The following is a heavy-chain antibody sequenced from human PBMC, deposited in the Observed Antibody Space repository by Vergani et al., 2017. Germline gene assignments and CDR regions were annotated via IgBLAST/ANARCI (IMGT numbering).Heavy chain of an antibody. CDR1: GYSFTSYW. J-gene: IGHJ6*03. Sequence: EVQLVQSGAEVKKPGESLRISCKGSGYSFTSYWISWVRQMPGKGLEWMGRIDPSDSYTNYSPSFQGHVTISADKSISTAYLQWSSLKASDTAMYYCASSGGAQEGLDYDYYMDVWGKGTTVTVSS. CDR3: ASSGGAQEGLDYDYYMDV. V-gene: IGHV5-10-1*03. CDR2: IDPSDSYT. D-gene: IGHD3-10*01.